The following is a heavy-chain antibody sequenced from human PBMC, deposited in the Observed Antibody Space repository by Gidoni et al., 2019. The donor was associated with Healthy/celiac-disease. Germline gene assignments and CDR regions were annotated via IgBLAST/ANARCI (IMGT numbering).Heavy chain of an antibody. Sequence: EVQLVESGGGLVKHEGSLRLSCAASGFNFSSYSMNWVRQAPGKGLEWGSSISCCSSYIYYADSVKGRFTISRDNAKNSLYLQMNSLRAEDTAVYYCARGVRYNWNDVGYWGQGTLVTVSS. CDR2: ISCCSSYI. CDR3: ARGVRYNWNDVGY. J-gene: IGHJ4*02. V-gene: IGHV3-21*01. CDR1: GFNFSSYS. D-gene: IGHD1-1*01.